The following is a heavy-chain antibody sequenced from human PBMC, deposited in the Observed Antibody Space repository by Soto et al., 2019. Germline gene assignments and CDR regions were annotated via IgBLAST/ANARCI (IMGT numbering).Heavy chain of an antibody. CDR3: ARVPVVTVAEKSDFDY. V-gene: IGHV1-3*01. J-gene: IGHJ4*02. D-gene: IGHD6-19*01. Sequence: QVQLVQSGAEVKKPGASVKVSCKASGYTVTDYAIHWVRQAPGQRLEWMAWISAGDGFTKYSPNFQDRVTITRDTSATTAYMELSSLRSEDTAVYYCARVPVVTVAEKSDFDYWGQGTLVTVSS. CDR2: ISAGDGFT. CDR1: GYTVTDYA.